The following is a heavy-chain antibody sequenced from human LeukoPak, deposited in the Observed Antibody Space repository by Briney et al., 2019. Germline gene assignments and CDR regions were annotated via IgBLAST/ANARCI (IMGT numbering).Heavy chain of an antibody. J-gene: IGHJ4*02. Sequence: GGALRLSCAASGFTLSRYWMSWVRQATGKGLEWVANIKQDGSEKYYVDSVKGRFTISRDNAKHSLFLQMNSLRAEDTAVYYCARDYYGSGSPYYFDYWGQGTLVTVSS. CDR3: ARDYYGSGSPYYFDY. CDR1: GFTLSRYW. D-gene: IGHD3-10*01. V-gene: IGHV3-7*01. CDR2: IKQDGSEK.